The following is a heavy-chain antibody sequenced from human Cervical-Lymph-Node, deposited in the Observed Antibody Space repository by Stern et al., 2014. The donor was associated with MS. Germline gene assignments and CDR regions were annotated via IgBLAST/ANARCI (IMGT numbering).Heavy chain of an antibody. CDR1: GGTFSSYA. Sequence: MQLVESGAEVKKPGSSVKVSCKASGGTFSSYAISWVRQAPGQGLEWMGGIIPIFGTANYAQKFQGRVTITADESTSTAYMELSSLRSEDTAVYYCARVGGQLELRGYYYGMDVWGQGTTVTVSS. V-gene: IGHV1-69*01. CDR3: ARVGGQLELRGYYYGMDV. CDR2: IIPIFGTA. D-gene: IGHD1-7*01. J-gene: IGHJ6*02.